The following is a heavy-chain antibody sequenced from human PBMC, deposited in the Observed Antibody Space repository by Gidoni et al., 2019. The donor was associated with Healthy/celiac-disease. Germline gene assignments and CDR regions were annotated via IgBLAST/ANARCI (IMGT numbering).Heavy chain of an antibody. J-gene: IGHJ5*02. CDR3: ARGVAVAGYNWFDP. CDR1: GCSINRGGYY. CDR2: LHYSGST. D-gene: IGHD6-19*01. Sequence: QFQLQESGPGLVKPSQTPSLTCTVSGCSINRGGYYWSWIRQHPGKGLGWIGYLHYSGSTSYNPSLKRRVTISVDTSKNQFSLKLSSVTAADTAVYYCARGVAVAGYNWFDPWGQGTLVTVSS. V-gene: IGHV4-31*03.